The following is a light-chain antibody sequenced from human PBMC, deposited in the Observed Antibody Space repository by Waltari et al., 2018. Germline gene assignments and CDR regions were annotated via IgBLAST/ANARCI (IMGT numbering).Light chain of an antibody. CDR2: SNN. J-gene: IGLJ1*01. CDR1: SSNIGSNT. Sequence: QSVLTQPPSASGTPGQRVTISCSGSSSNIGSNTVNWYQQLPGTAPKLLFYSNNQRPSGVPVRFAGSKSGTSASLAISGLQSEAEADYYCAAWDDSLNGYVFGTGTKVTVL. V-gene: IGLV1-44*01. CDR3: AAWDDSLNGYV.